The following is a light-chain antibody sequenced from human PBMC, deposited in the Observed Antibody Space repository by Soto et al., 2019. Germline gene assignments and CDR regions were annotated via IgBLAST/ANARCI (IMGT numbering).Light chain of an antibody. CDR2: GAS. CDR3: QQYNNWPPIT. CDR1: QSVSSN. V-gene: IGKV3-15*01. Sequence: EVVMTESPATLSVSPGERATLSCRASQSVSSNLAWYQQKPGQAPRLFXYGASTRATGIPARFSGSGSGTELTLTISSLQYEDDAVYYCQQYNNWPPITFGQGTRLEIK. J-gene: IGKJ5*01.